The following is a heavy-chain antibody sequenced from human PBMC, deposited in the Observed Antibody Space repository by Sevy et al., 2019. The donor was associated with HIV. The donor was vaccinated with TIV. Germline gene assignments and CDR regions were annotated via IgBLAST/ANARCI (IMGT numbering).Heavy chain of an antibody. V-gene: IGHV3-11*01. CDR2: ISSSGSTI. CDR1: GFTFSDYY. Sequence: GGSLRLSCAASGFTFSDYYMSWIRQAPGKGLEWVSYISSSGSTIYYADSVKGRFTISRDNAKNSLYLHMNSLRAEDTAVYYCARDLRDYYDSSATQPDTLRRYFQHWGQGTLVTVSS. J-gene: IGHJ1*01. D-gene: IGHD3-22*01. CDR3: ARDLRDYYDSSATQPDTLRRYFQH.